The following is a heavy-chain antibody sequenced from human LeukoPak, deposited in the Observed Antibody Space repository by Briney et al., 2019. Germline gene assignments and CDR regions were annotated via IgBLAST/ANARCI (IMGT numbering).Heavy chain of an antibody. V-gene: IGHV3-48*04. Sequence: GGSLRLSCAASGFTFDSYSMSWVRQAPGKGLEWVSYITSGSSTIYYPDSVKGRFTISRDNAENSLYLQMNSLRAEDTAVYYCAKNFGQYYYDSSGFDYWGQGTLVTVSS. CDR3: AKNFGQYYYDSSGFDY. CDR1: GFTFDSYS. CDR2: ITSGSSTI. D-gene: IGHD3-22*01. J-gene: IGHJ4*02.